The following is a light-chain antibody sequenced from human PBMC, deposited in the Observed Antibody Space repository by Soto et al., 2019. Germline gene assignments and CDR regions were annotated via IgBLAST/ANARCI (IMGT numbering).Light chain of an antibody. V-gene: IGKV1-5*01. CDR2: DAS. Sequence: DIQMTQSPSTLSASVGDRVTITRRASQSIANWLAWYQQKPGKAPKLLIYDASSLASGVPSRFSGSGSGTEFTLTIISLQSDDFATYYCQQYNTYETFGQGTKLEIK. J-gene: IGKJ2*01. CDR3: QQYNTYET. CDR1: QSIANW.